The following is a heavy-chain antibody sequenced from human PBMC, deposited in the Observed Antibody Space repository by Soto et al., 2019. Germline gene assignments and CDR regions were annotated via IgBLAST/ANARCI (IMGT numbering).Heavy chain of an antibody. CDR3: AREAFLSGYSSARELDY. CDR1: GYTFIDYY. CDR2: ISPNSGVT. D-gene: IGHD6-25*01. V-gene: IGHV1-2*02. Sequence: ASVKVSCKASGYTFIDYYIHWVRQAPGQGLEWMGWISPNSGVTSYAQKFQGRVTMTRDTSITTANMELSRLRSDDTAVYYCAREAFLSGYSSARELDYWGQGILVTVSS. J-gene: IGHJ4*02.